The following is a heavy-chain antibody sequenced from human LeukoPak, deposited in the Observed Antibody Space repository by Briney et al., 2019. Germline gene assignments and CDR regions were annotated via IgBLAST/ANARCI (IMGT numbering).Heavy chain of an antibody. D-gene: IGHD1-26*01. CDR3: AKDRRGSYYYFDY. Sequence: PGGSLRLSCAASGFTFSSYAMSWVRQAPGKGLEWVSGISWNSGSIGYADSVKGRFTISRDNAKNSLYLQMNSLRAEDTALYYCAKDRRGSYYYFDYWGQGTLVTVSS. CDR1: GFTFSSYA. V-gene: IGHV3-9*01. J-gene: IGHJ4*02. CDR2: ISWNSGSI.